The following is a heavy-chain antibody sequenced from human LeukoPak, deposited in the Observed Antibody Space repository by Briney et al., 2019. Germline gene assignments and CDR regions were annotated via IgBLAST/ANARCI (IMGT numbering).Heavy chain of an antibody. D-gene: IGHD4-17*01. CDR3: AKDRLIGYGDLFDY. J-gene: IGHJ4*02. V-gene: IGHV4-34*01. Sequence: SETLSLTCAVYGGSFSGYYWSWIRQPPGKGLEWIGEINHSGSTNYNPSLKSRVTISVDTSKNQFSLKLSSVTAADTAVYYCAKDRLIGYGDLFDYWGQGTLVTVSS. CDR1: GGSFSGYY. CDR2: INHSGST.